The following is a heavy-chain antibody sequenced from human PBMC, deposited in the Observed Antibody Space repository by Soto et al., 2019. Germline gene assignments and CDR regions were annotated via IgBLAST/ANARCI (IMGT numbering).Heavy chain of an antibody. CDR1: GGSISSSSYY. D-gene: IGHD3-10*01. Sequence: QLQLQESGPGLVKPSETLSLTCTVSGGSISSSSYYWGWIRQPPGKGLEWIGSIYYSGSTYYNPSLKSRVTISVDTSKNQFSLKLSSVTAADTAVYYCARGSMVRGVTYPPKNWFDPWGEGTLVTVSS. CDR3: ARGSMVRGVTYPPKNWFDP. J-gene: IGHJ5*02. CDR2: IYYSGST. V-gene: IGHV4-39*01.